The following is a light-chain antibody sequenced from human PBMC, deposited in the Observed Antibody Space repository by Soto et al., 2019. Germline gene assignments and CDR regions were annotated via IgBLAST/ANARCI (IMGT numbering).Light chain of an antibody. CDR1: NIGSKS. CDR3: QVWDSSREHVV. CDR2: DDS. Sequence: SYELTHPPSVSVAPGQTARITCGGKNIGSKSVNWYQQKPGQAPVLVVYDDSDRPSGIPERFSGSNAGNTATLTISRVEAGDEADYYCQVWDSSREHVVFGGGTKVTLL. V-gene: IGLV3-21*02. J-gene: IGLJ2*01.